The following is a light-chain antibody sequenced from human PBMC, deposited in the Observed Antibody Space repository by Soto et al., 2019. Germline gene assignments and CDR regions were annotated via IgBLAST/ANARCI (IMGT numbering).Light chain of an antibody. Sequence: EIVLTQSPGTLSLSPGDRATLSCRASQCVISDYLAWYQQKPGQAPRLLIYGASGRATGIPDRFSGSGSGTDFTLTISRLEPEDFAVYYCQQYGSSPLTFGGGTKVDIK. V-gene: IGKV3-20*01. J-gene: IGKJ4*01. CDR2: GAS. CDR1: QCVISDY. CDR3: QQYGSSPLT.